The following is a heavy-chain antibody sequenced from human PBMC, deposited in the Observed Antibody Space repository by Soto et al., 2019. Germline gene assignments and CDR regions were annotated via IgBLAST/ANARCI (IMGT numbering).Heavy chain of an antibody. Sequence: EVQLVESGGGLVQPGGSLRLSCAASGFTFSSYWMYWVRQAPGKGLVWVSRTNSDGSDTTYADSVKGRFTISRDNAKNTLYLQMNNLRAEDTAVYYCARDRGWSLFDYWGQGTLVTVSS. D-gene: IGHD6-19*01. CDR2: TNSDGSDT. V-gene: IGHV3-74*01. CDR1: GFTFSSYW. CDR3: ARDRGWSLFDY. J-gene: IGHJ4*02.